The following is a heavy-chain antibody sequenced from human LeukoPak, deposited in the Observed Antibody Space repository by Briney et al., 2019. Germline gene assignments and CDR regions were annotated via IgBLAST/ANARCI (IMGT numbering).Heavy chain of an antibody. V-gene: IGHV3-7*01. CDR2: INQYGSQI. D-gene: IGHD3-10*01. Sequence: GGSLRLSCAASGFTFSSYWMSWVRQAPGRGLEWVASINQYGSQIHYVDSVKGRFTISRDNAKNSLYLEMSSLRAEDTAEYYCARLFGEVTIYDYWGQGTLVTVSS. J-gene: IGHJ4*02. CDR3: ARLFGEVTIYDY. CDR1: GFTFSSYW.